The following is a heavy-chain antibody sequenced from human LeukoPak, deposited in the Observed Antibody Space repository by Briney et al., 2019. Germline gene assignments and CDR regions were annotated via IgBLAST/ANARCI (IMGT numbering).Heavy chain of an antibody. CDR3: ARVYPTYYYGSGSYAFDI. D-gene: IGHD3-10*01. CDR2: INHSGST. J-gene: IGHJ3*02. V-gene: IGHV4-34*01. Sequence: SETLSLTCAVYGGSFSGYYWSWIRQPPGKGPGWIGEINHSGSTNYNPSLKSRVTISVDTSKNQFSLKLSSVTAAGTAVYYCARVYPTYYYGSGSYAFDIWGQGTMVTVSS. CDR1: GGSFSGYY.